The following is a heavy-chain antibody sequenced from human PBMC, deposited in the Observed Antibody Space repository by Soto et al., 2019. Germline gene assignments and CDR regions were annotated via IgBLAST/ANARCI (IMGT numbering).Heavy chain of an antibody. D-gene: IGHD6-19*01. Sequence: QVLLQESGPGLVQPSGTLSLSCAVSGGSVSSSFFWGWVRQPPGKGLEWIGDIFHSGSVNYNPSLKSRVTISIDKSKNQFPLELNSVTTADTAVYYRARSFGWYAIDYWGQGTLVIVSS. CDR3: ARSFGWYAIDY. CDR2: IFHSGSV. V-gene: IGHV4-4*02. CDR1: GGSVSSSFF. J-gene: IGHJ4*02.